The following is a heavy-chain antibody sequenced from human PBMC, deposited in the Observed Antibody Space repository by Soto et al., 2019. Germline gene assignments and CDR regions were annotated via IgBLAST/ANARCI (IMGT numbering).Heavy chain of an antibody. CDR2: SNGDWSRT. J-gene: IGHJ4*02. D-gene: IGHD3-22*01. CDR1: GFTFTSFW. CDR3: ARGAGGKYYHDH. V-gene: IGHV3-74*01. Sequence: EVQLVESGGGLVQPGGSLRLSCAASGFTFTSFWMHWVRQAPGKGLVWLSRSNGDWSRTTYADSVKGRFTISRDNAKNTVYLYMNSLRAEDTAVYYCARGAGGKYYHDHWGQGTLVTVSS.